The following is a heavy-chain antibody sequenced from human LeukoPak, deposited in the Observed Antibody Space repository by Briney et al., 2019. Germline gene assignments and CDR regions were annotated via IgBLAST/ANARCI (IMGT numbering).Heavy chain of an antibody. CDR2: ISGGGGST. Sequence: GESLRLSCAASGFTFSSYAMSWVRQAPGKGLEWVSGISGGGGSTYYADSVKGRFTISRDNAKNSLYLQMNSLRAEDTAVYYCARVHRHGSGSALDYWGQGTLVTVSS. J-gene: IGHJ4*02. D-gene: IGHD3-10*01. CDR3: ARVHRHGSGSALDY. CDR1: GFTFSSYA. V-gene: IGHV3-23*01.